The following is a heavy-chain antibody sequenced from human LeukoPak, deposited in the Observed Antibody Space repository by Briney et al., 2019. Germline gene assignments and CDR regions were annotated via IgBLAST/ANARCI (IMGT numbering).Heavy chain of an antibody. V-gene: IGHV3-64*01. J-gene: IGHJ4*02. CDR1: GFTFSSYA. CDR3: ARDGSEYGSGSYYKRSPFDY. D-gene: IGHD3-10*01. Sequence: GGSLRLSCAASGFTFSSYAMHWVRQAPGKGLEYVSAISSNGGSTYYANSVKGRFTISRDNSKNTLYLQMGSLRAEDMAVYYCARDGSEYGSGSYYKRSPFDYWGQGTLVTVSS. CDR2: ISSNGGST.